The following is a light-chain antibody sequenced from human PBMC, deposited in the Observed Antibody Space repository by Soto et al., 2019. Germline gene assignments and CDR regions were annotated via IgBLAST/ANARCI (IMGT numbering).Light chain of an antibody. Sequence: IVLTQSPDTLSLSPGERATLSCRASQNISNYLIWYQQKPGQAPRLLIYDVSNRATGIPARFGGSGSGTDFTLTISRLEPEDFAVYYCQQYGSSQAVTFGQGAKVDIK. CDR3: QQYGSSQAVT. CDR1: QNISNY. J-gene: IGKJ1*01. CDR2: DVS. V-gene: IGKV3-20*01.